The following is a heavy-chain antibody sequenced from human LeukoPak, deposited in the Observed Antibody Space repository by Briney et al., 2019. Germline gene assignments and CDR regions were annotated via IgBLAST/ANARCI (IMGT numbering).Heavy chain of an antibody. D-gene: IGHD3-10*01. J-gene: IGHJ5*02. CDR1: GYTFTGYY. CDR3: VRNIWFGEFTASNCFDP. V-gene: IGHV1-2*02. CDR2: INPNSGGT. Sequence: ASVKVSCKASGYTFTGYYMHWVRQAPGQGLEWMGWINPNSGGTNYAQKFQGRVTTTRDTSFSTAYMELSRLRSDDSAVYYCVRNIWFGEFTASNCFDPWGQGTLVTVSS.